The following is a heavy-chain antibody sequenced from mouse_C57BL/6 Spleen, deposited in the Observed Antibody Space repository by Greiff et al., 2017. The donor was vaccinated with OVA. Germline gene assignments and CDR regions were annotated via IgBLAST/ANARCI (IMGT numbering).Heavy chain of an antibody. V-gene: IGHV1-52*01. J-gene: IGHJ3*01. Sequence: VQLQQPGAELVRPGSSVKLSCKASGYTFTSYWMHWVKQRPIQGLEWIGNIDPSDSETHYNQKFKDKATLTVDKSSSTAYMQLSSLTSEDSAVYSCARGDDYEGFAYWGQGTLVTVSA. CDR1: GYTFTSYW. D-gene: IGHD2-4*01. CDR3: ARGDDYEGFAY. CDR2: IDPSDSET.